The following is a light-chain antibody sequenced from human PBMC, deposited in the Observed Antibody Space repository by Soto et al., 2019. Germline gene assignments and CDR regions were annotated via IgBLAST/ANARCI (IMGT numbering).Light chain of an antibody. CDR1: ESISTS. Sequence: IQMTQSPSTLSASVGDRVTITCRATESISTSLAWYQQKPGKAPNLLIYKTSSLKTGVPSRFSGSGSGTDFTLTISTLQPDDFATYYCQQYKSFWTFGQGTKVEIK. CDR3: QQYKSFWT. J-gene: IGKJ1*01. CDR2: KTS. V-gene: IGKV1-5*03.